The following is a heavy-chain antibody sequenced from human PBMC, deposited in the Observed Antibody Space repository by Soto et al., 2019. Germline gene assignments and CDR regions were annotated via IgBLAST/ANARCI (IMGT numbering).Heavy chain of an antibody. D-gene: IGHD2-2*01. J-gene: IGHJ5*02. CDR1: VDSINSDDW. Sequence: QRHLQESGPGLVKPSGTLSLTCAVSVDSINSDDWWSLVRAPPGKGLEWIGEISHRGSTNYNPSLKSRVTIPLDKSKTQFSLKLRSVTAADTAVYYCARVSGDVVVVPPTIGYNWFDPWGQGTLVNVSS. CDR2: ISHRGST. V-gene: IGHV4-4*02. CDR3: ARVSGDVVVVPPTIGYNWFDP.